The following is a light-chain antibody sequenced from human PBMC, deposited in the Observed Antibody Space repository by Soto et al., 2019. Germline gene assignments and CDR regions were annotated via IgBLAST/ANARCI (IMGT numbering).Light chain of an antibody. CDR2: GNN. J-gene: IGLJ2*01. Sequence: QSVLTQPPSVSGAPGQTITISCTGSSSNIGAGYDVHWYQQLPGRAPKLLIYGNNNRPSGVHDRFSGSKSGTSVSLAITGFRGEDEADYHCQSYDSSLTNAVFGGGTKLTVL. V-gene: IGLV1-40*01. CDR3: QSYDSSLTNAV. CDR1: SSNIGAGYD.